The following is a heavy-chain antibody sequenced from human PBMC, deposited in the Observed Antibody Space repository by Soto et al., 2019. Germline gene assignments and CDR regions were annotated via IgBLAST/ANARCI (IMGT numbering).Heavy chain of an antibody. Sequence: GGSLRLSCEASAFTFSDYYMTWIRQAPGKGLEWISYISSTSGTISYADSVKGRFAISRDNAKKSLFLQMNSLRDEDTAVYYCAAAVYASKSGFHLWRQGYLIPGSS. V-gene: IGHV3-11*01. CDR1: AFTFSDYY. CDR2: ISSTSGTI. D-gene: IGHD2-8*01. J-gene: IGHJ5*02. CDR3: AAAVYASKSGFHL.